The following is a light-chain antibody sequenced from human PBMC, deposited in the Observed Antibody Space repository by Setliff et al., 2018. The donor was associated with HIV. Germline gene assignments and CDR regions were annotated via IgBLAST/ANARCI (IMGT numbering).Light chain of an antibody. CDR1: SSDVGGYNS. Sequence: QSVLTQPASVSGSPGRSITISCTGNSSDVGGYNSVSWFQQHPGKAPKLLIYDVSDRPSGVSNRFSGSKSGNTAFLTISGLQAEDEADYYCHSKRSSSTPYVFGTGTKVTVL. CDR2: DVS. CDR3: HSKRSSSTPYV. J-gene: IGLJ1*01. V-gene: IGLV2-14*03.